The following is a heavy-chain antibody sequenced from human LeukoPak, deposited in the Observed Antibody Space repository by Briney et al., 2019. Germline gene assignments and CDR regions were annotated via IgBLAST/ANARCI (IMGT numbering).Heavy chain of an antibody. V-gene: IGHV4-38-2*02. CDR1: GYSIITAYY. Sequence: PSETLSLTSTVSGYSIITAYYWTWIGRPPGKGLEWIGTIYHTGTTYYTPSLKSRVTISVDTSKNQFSLRLSSVTAADTAVYYCARGTGSYSSSADYWGQGTLVTVSS. D-gene: IGHD6-6*01. CDR3: ARGTGSYSSSADY. CDR2: IYHTGTT. J-gene: IGHJ4*02.